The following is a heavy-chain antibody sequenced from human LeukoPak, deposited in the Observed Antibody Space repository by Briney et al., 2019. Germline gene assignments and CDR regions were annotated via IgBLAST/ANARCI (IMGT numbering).Heavy chain of an antibody. J-gene: IGHJ4*02. V-gene: IGHV3-53*01. CDR1: GFTVSSNY. Sequence: GGSLRLSCAASGFTVSSNYMSWVRQAPGKGLEWVSVIYSGGSTYYADSVEGRFTISRDNSKNTLYLQMNSLRAEDTAVYYCAREYGGNPYYFDYWGQGTLVTVSS. CDR3: AREYGGNPYYFDY. D-gene: IGHD4-23*01. CDR2: IYSGGST.